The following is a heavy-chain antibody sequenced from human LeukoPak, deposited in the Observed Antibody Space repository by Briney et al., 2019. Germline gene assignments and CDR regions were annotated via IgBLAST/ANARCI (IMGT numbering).Heavy chain of an antibody. CDR1: GFTFKDYT. Sequence: GGSLRLSCAASGFTFKDYTMNWVRQSPGKGLQWVSYVSFGSSYIYYADSLKGRFTISRDDAKSSVYLEMTSLRTDDTAVYYCARASTEYAVTDGFDTWGPGTLVTVSS. J-gene: IGHJ5*02. CDR2: VSFGSSYI. D-gene: IGHD4-17*01. V-gene: IGHV3-21*06. CDR3: ARASTEYAVTDGFDT.